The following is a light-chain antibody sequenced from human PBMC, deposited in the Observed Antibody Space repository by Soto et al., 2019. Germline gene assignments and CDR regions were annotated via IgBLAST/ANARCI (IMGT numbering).Light chain of an antibody. Sequence: DIQLTQSPSFLSASIGDRVTITCRASQGIRSFLAWYQQKPGKAPNLLNSGASILRTGVPSRFSGSGSETEFTLTISSLQPDDFATYYCQHLNTYPPTFGGGTKGEI. J-gene: IGKJ4*01. V-gene: IGKV1-9*01. CDR2: GAS. CDR1: QGIRSF. CDR3: QHLNTYPPT.